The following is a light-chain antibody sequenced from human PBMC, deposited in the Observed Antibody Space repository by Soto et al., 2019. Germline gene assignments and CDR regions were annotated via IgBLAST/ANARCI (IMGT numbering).Light chain of an antibody. CDR2: EVS. V-gene: IGLV2-18*01. CDR3: NLYTSSNTYV. J-gene: IGLJ1*01. Sequence: QSVLTQPPSVSGCPGQSVTISCTGTSSDVGDYNHVSWYQQSPGTVPKLIIYEVSSRPSGVPDRFSGSKSGNTASLTISGLQAEDEADYYCNLYTSSNTYVFGTGTKVTVL. CDR1: SSDVGDYNH.